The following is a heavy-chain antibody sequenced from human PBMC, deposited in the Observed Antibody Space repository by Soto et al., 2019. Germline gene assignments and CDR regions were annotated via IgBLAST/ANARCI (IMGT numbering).Heavy chain of an antibody. Sequence: ASVKVSCKASGXTFTSHGISWVRQAPRQGPEWMGWISTYNGNTNYAQKFQDRVTMTTDTSTSTAYMELRSLRSDDTAVYYCARSCHGDSCYFIYWGQGTPVTVSS. CDR2: ISTYNGNT. V-gene: IGHV1-18*01. D-gene: IGHD2-15*01. CDR3: ARSCHGDSCYFIY. CDR1: GXTFTSHG. J-gene: IGHJ4*02.